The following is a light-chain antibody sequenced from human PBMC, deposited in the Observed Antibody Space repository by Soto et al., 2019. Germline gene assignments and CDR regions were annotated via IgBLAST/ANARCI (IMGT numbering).Light chain of an antibody. CDR3: QQTFHSPRT. J-gene: IGKJ2*01. V-gene: IGKV3-20*01. Sequence: EIVLTQSPDTLSLSPGETASLSCWASRSVISNFLAWYQQRRGQPPRLLIYDSSKRATGIPARFTGSGSGTAFTLTISSVEPGDSAVYYCQQTFHSPRTFGQGTSLEIK. CDR1: RSVISNF. CDR2: DSS.